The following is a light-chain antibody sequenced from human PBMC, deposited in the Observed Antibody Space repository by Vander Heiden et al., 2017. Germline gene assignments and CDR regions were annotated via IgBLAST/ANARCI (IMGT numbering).Light chain of an antibody. CDR1: LGITRY. CDR2: AAS. Sequence: LTQSQSFLSVSVGDRVTITCRVLLGITRYFAWYQQKPGKAPKLLIYAASTLQSGVPSRFSGSGSGTEVTLSISSLQPEDFATYYCQQLNNYPFTFGPGTKLDIK. CDR3: QQLNNYPFT. V-gene: IGKV1-9*01. J-gene: IGKJ3*01.